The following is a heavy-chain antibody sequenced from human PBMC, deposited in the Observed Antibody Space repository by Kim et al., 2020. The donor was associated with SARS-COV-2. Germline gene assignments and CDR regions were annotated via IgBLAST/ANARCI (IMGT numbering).Heavy chain of an antibody. D-gene: IGHD6-13*01. CDR2: ISWNSGSI. CDR1: GFTFGDYA. J-gene: IGHJ5*02. CDR3: AKDPTAAAGTRPNWFDP. V-gene: IGHV3-9*01. Sequence: GGSLRLSCAASGFTFGDYAMHWVRQAPGKGLEWVSGISWNSGSIGYADSVKGRFTISRDNAKNSLYLQMNSLRAEDTALYYCAKDPTAAAGTRPNWFDPWGQGTLVTVSS.